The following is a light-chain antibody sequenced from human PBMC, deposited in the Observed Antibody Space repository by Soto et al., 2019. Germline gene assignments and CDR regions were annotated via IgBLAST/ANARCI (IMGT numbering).Light chain of an antibody. J-gene: IGKJ2*01. CDR3: QHYNYWTYT. CDR1: QAIRYD. V-gene: IGKV1-6*01. Sequence: AIQMTQSPSSLSASVGDRVTITCRESQAIRYDLGWYQQKPGKAPKLLIYTTFSLHSGVPSRFSGSGSGTEFTLTISSLQSEDFAVYYCQHYNYWTYTFGQGTKVDIK. CDR2: TTF.